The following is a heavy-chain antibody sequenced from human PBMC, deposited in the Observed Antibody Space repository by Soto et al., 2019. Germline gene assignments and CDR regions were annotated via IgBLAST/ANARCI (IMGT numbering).Heavy chain of an antibody. CDR1: GFTFSSYA. CDR2: ISGSGGST. CDR3: AKSGWYLTDAFDI. J-gene: IGHJ3*02. D-gene: IGHD6-19*01. Sequence: EVQLLESGGGLVQPGGSLRLSCAASGFTFSSYAMSWVRQAPGKGLEWVSAISGSGGSTYYADSVKGRFTISRDNSKKTLYLQMNSLRAEDTAVYYCAKSGWYLTDAFDIWGQGTMVTVSS. V-gene: IGHV3-23*01.